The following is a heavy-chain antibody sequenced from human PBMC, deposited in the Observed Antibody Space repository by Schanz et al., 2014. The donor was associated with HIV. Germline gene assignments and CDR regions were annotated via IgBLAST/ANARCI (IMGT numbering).Heavy chain of an antibody. D-gene: IGHD2-15*01. CDR2: ISGSGGKT. CDR3: AREDRSGGSCFSNYYYYAMDV. CDR1: GFSFSSFA. J-gene: IGHJ6*02. Sequence: EVRLLESGGGLVQPGGSLRLSCAASGFSFSSFAMIWVRQSAGKGLAWVSGISGSGGKTYYADSVKGRFTVSRDNSKTTLYLQMDSLRAEDTAVYYCAREDRSGGSCFSNYYYYAMDVWGQGTTVTVSS. V-gene: IGHV3-23*01.